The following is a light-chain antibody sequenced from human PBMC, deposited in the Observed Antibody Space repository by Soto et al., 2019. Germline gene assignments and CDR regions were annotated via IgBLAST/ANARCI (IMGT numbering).Light chain of an antibody. CDR3: LQGTHFPPWT. CDR2: KVS. V-gene: IGKV2-30*01. CDR1: QSLVSSDGDAY. J-gene: IGKJ1*01. Sequence: DVVMTQSPLSLSVTVGQSAYISCRSSQSLVSSDGDAYLNWFHQRPGQSPRRLMEKVSDRDSGVPDRFSGNGSGTYFTLTINKVEAEDIGVYYCLQGTHFPPWTFGQGTKVDIK.